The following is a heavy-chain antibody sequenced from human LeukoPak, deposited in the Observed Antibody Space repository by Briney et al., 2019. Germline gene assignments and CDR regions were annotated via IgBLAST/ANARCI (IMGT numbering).Heavy chain of an antibody. Sequence: GGSLRLSCAASGFTFSDYWMHWVRQVPGKGLVWVSHINSDGSSTSCADSVKGRFTISRDNAKNTLYLQMNSLRAEDTAVYYCARGLIVAAGTDYWGQGTLVTVSS. CDR2: INSDGSST. J-gene: IGHJ4*02. V-gene: IGHV3-74*01. D-gene: IGHD6-13*01. CDR1: GFTFSDYW. CDR3: ARGLIVAAGTDY.